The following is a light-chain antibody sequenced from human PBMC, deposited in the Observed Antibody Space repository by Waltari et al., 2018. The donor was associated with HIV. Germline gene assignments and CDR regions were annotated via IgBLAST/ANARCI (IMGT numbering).Light chain of an antibody. Sequence: QSVLTQPSSASGTLGQRVTMSCSGSTSNIGRNYVYWYQQLPGTAPKLLIYRDKQRPSGVPDRFSGSKSGTSASLAISGLRSEDEADYYCAAWDDSLSGSTWVFGGGTTVTVL. J-gene: IGLJ2*01. CDR1: TSNIGRNY. CDR2: RDK. CDR3: AAWDDSLSGSTWV. V-gene: IGLV1-47*01.